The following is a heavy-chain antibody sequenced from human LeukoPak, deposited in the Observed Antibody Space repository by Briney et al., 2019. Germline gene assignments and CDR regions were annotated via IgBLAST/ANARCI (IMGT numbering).Heavy chain of an antibody. V-gene: IGHV3-7*01. CDR2: IKQDGSEK. J-gene: IGHJ6*03. Sequence: GGSLRLSCAASGFGFSFYWMTWVRQAPGKGLEWVANIKQDGSEKNYVDSVKGRFTISRDNDKNSLYLQMNSLRTEDTAVYYCAREFVLRFFEGYMDVWGKGTTVTVSS. D-gene: IGHD3-3*01. CDR1: GFGFSFYW. CDR3: AREFVLRFFEGYMDV.